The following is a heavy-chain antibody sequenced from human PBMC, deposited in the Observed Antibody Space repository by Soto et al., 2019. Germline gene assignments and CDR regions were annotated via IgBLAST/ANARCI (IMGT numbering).Heavy chain of an antibody. Sequence: GGSLRLSCTASGFTFGDYAMSWFRQAPGKGLEWVGFIRSKAYGGTTEYAASVKGRFTISRDDSKSIAYLQMNSLKTEDTAVYYCTRDFPYSNYSFDYWGQGTLVTVSS. CDR2: IRSKAYGGTT. CDR3: TRDFPYSNYSFDY. CDR1: GFTFGDYA. V-gene: IGHV3-49*03. D-gene: IGHD4-4*01. J-gene: IGHJ4*02.